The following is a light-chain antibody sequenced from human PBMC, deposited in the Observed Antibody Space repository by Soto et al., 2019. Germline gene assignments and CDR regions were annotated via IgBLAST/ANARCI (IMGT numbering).Light chain of an antibody. V-gene: IGKV3-15*01. Sequence: EIVMTQSPATLSVSPGERATLSCRASQSVSSNLAWYQQKPGQAPRLLIYGASTRATGIPARFSGSGSGTEFTHTISSLQSEDFAVYYCQQYNNWPRTFGHGTKVEIK. J-gene: IGKJ1*01. CDR1: QSVSSN. CDR3: QQYNNWPRT. CDR2: GAS.